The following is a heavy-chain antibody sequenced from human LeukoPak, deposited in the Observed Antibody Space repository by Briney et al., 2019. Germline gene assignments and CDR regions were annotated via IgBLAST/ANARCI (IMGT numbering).Heavy chain of an antibody. CDR2: ITWNDGST. Sequence: GGSLRLSCAASGFSFDDYTMHWVRQAPGKGLQWVSLITWNDGSTYYAGSVKGRFTISRDNAKNSLYLQMNSLRAEDTAVYYCASDNYYGSGSYYYYYYYMDVWAKGPRSPSP. V-gene: IGHV3-43*01. CDR3: ASDNYYGSGSYYYYYYYMDV. CDR1: GFSFDDYT. D-gene: IGHD3-10*01. J-gene: IGHJ6*03.